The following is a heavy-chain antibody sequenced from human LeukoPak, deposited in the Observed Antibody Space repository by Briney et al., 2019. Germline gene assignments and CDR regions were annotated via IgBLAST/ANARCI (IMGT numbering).Heavy chain of an antibody. CDR1: GGTISSYH. CDR3: GRTYCGSTGAFDI. J-gene: IGHJ3*02. CDR2: IYYGGKT. Sequence: WETLSLTFSVPGGTISSYHWGWIPEPPGKGLEGIGSIYYGGKTNYSPSITSRVTISVDTSRHRLSLKLSSVTAADTAVYYCGRTYCGSTGAFDIWGQGTMVTFSS. V-gene: IGHV4-59*13. D-gene: IGHD1-26*01.